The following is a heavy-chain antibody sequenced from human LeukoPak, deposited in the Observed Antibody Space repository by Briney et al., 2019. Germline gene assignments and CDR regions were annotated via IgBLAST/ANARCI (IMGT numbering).Heavy chain of an antibody. CDR2: IIPILGIA. CDR1: GGTFSSYA. V-gene: IGHV1-69*04. J-gene: IGHJ5*02. Sequence: SVKVSCKASGGTFSSYAISWVRQAPGQGLEWMGRIIPILGIANYAQKFQGRVTITADESTSTAYMELSSLRSEDTAVYYCARESEGDYDILTGYYKFDPWGQGTLVTVSS. CDR3: ARESEGDYDILTGYYKFDP. D-gene: IGHD3-9*01.